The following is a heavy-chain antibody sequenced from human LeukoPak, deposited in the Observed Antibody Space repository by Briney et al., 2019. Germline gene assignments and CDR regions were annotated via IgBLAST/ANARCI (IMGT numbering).Heavy chain of an antibody. D-gene: IGHD3-16*01. CDR3: ARGNWGYYFDY. J-gene: IGHJ4*02. Sequence: GSSVKVSCKASGCTFSSYAISWVRQAPGQGLEWVGGIIPIFGTANYSQKFQGRVTITPDKSTSTAYMELSSLRPEDTAVYYCARGNWGYYFDYWGQGTLVTASS. V-gene: IGHV1-69*06. CDR1: GCTFSSYA. CDR2: IIPIFGTA.